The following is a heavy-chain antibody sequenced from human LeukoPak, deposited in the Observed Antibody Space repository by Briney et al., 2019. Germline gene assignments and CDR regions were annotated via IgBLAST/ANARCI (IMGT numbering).Heavy chain of an antibody. Sequence: ASVNVSCKASGYTFTGYYMHWVRQAPGQGLEWMGWINPNSGGTNYAQKFQGRVTMTRDTSISTAYMELSRLTSDDTAVYYCARGTEDIVVVPAAMGIFDYWGQGTLVTVSS. CDR1: GYTFTGYY. CDR3: ARGTEDIVVVPAAMGIFDY. CDR2: INPNSGGT. D-gene: IGHD2-2*01. V-gene: IGHV1-2*02. J-gene: IGHJ4*02.